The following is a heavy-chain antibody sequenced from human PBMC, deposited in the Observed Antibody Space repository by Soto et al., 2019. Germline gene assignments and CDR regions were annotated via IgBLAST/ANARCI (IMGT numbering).Heavy chain of an antibody. V-gene: IGHV3-48*01. CDR2: ISSSSSTI. J-gene: IGHJ4*02. Sequence: EVQLVESGGGLVQPGGSLRLSCAASGFTFSSYSMNWVRQAPGKGLEWVSYISSSSSTIYYADSVKGRFTISRDHAKNPLYLHMNSLRAEETAVYYCARSPVLRYFDWLSEFDYWGQGTLVTLSS. CDR1: GFTFSSYS. CDR3: ARSPVLRYFDWLSEFDY. D-gene: IGHD3-9*01.